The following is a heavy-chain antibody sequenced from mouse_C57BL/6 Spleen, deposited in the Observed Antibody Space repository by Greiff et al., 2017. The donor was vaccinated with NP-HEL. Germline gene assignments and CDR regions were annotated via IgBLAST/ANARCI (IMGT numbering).Heavy chain of an antibody. V-gene: IGHV3-6*01. J-gene: IGHJ2*01. CDR1: GYSITSGYY. Sequence: DVTLQESGPGLVKPSQSLSLTCSVTGYSITSGYYWNWIRQFPGNKLEWMGYISYDGSNNYNPSLKNRISLTRDTSKNQFFLKLNSVTTEDTATYYCARGHYYGSSCYFDYWGQGTTLTVSS. CDR3: ARGHYYGSSCYFDY. D-gene: IGHD1-1*01. CDR2: ISYDGSN.